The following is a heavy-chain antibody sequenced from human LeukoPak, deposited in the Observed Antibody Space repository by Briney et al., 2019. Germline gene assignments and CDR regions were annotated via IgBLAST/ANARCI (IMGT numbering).Heavy chain of an antibody. V-gene: IGHV6-1*01. CDR2: TYYRSKWLN. Sequence: SQTLSLTCALSGDSVSSDSAAWNWIRQSPLRGLEWLVRTYYRSKWLNDYSPSMRSRITINADTSKNHFSLQLESVTPEDTAVYYCVRDAGYGLDAFDIWGRGTKVTVSS. CDR1: GDSVSSDSAA. J-gene: IGHJ3*02. D-gene: IGHD5-12*01. CDR3: VRDAGYGLDAFDI.